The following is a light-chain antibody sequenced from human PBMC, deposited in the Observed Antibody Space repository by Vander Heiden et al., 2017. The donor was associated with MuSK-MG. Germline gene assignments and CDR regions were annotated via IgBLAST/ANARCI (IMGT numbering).Light chain of an antibody. CDR3: QQRSNWPPET. CDR2: DAS. Sequence: EIVLTQSPATLSLSPGERATLSCRASQSVSSYLAWYQQKPGQAPRLLIYDASNRATGIPARFSGSGYGKDFTLTISSREPEDFAVYYCQQRSNWPPETFGQGTKMEIK. V-gene: IGKV3-11*01. J-gene: IGKJ2*01. CDR1: QSVSSY.